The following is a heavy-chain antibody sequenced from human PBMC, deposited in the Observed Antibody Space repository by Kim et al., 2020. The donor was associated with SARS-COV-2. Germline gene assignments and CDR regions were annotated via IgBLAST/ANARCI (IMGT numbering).Heavy chain of an antibody. Sequence: ASVKVSCKASGYTFTGYYMHWVRQAPGQGLEWMGWINPNSGGTNYAQKFQGWVTMTRDTSISTAYMELSRLRSDDTAVYYCARDGCSGGSCYRDFDYWGQGTLVTVSS. V-gene: IGHV1-2*04. J-gene: IGHJ4*02. CDR2: INPNSGGT. CDR3: ARDGCSGGSCYRDFDY. CDR1: GYTFTGYY. D-gene: IGHD2-15*01.